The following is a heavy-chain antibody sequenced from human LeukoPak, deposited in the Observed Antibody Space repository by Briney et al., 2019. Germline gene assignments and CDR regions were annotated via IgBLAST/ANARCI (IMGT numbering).Heavy chain of an antibody. CDR2: INHSGST. V-gene: IGHV4-34*01. D-gene: IGHD3-10*01. CDR1: GGSFSGYY. J-gene: IGHJ4*02. Sequence: PSETLSLTCAVCGGSFSGYYWSWIRQPPGKGLEWIGEINHSGSTNYNPSLKSRVTISVDTSKNQFSLKLSSVTAADTAVYYCARGVMRGYYGSGSYFGYWGQGTLVTVSS. CDR3: ARGVMRGYYGSGSYFGY.